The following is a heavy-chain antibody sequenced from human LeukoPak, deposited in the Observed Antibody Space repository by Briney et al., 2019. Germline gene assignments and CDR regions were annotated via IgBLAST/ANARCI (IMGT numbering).Heavy chain of an antibody. CDR2: TSDRGDYT. Sequence: GGSLRLSCAASGFTFTSHSMSWVRQAPGKGLEWVSGTSDRGDYTYYADSVKGRFTISRDNSKNTLYLQMNSLRAEDTAVYYCAKAQRITIFGVAIFTGGPHFDYWGQGTLVTVSS. CDR1: GFTFTSHS. V-gene: IGHV3-23*01. CDR3: AKAQRITIFGVAIFTGGPHFDY. D-gene: IGHD3-3*01. J-gene: IGHJ4*02.